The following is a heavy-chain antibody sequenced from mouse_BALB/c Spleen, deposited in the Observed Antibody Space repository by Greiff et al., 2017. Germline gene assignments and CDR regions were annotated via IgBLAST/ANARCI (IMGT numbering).Heavy chain of an antibody. D-gene: IGHD2-4*01. V-gene: IGHV1-69*02. Sequence: QVQLQQPGAELVKPGASVKLSCKASGYTFTSYWMHWVKQRPGQGLEWIGEIDPSDSYTNYNQKFKGKATLTVDKSSSTAYMQLRSLTSEDSAVYYCARGGITGFAYWGQGTLVTVSA. J-gene: IGHJ3*01. CDR1: GYTFTSYW. CDR2: IDPSDSYT. CDR3: ARGGITGFAY.